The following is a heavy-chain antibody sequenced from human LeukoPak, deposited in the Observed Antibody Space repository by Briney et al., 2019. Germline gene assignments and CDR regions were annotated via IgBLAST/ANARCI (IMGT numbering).Heavy chain of an antibody. CDR2: IKQDGSEK. J-gene: IGHJ4*02. Sequence: GGFLRLSCAASGFTFSSYVMHWVRQAPGKGPEWVANIKQDGSEKYYVDSVKGRFTISRDNAKNSLYLQMNSLRAEDTAVYYCARLGGYPVDYRGQGTLVTVSS. CDR3: ARLGGYPVDY. D-gene: IGHD3-22*01. V-gene: IGHV3-7*01. CDR1: GFTFSSYV.